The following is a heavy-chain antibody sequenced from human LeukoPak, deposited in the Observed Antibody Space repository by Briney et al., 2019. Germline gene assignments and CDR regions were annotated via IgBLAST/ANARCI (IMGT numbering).Heavy chain of an antibody. CDR1: GYSFASYW. J-gene: IGHJ4*02. CDR3: ARRDGFNQKSFDY. D-gene: IGHD5-24*01. V-gene: IGHV5-51*01. Sequence: GESLKISCQGSGYSFASYWIAWVRQMPGKGLEWMGIIYPGDSDTRYSPSFQGQVTISADKSISTAYLQWSSLKASDTAIYYYARRDGFNQKSFDYWGQGTLVTVSS. CDR2: IYPGDSDT.